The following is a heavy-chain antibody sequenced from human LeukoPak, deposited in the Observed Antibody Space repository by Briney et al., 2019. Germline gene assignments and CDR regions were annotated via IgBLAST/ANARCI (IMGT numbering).Heavy chain of an antibody. CDR1: GGSFSGYY. D-gene: IGHD2-2*01. CDR2: INHSGST. J-gene: IGHJ4*02. CDR3: ARGAVVVPAAQYYFDY. Sequence: SETLSLTCAVYGGSFSGYYWSWIRQPPGKGLEWIGEINHSGSTNYNPSLKSRVTISVDTSKNQFSLKLSSVTAADTAVYYCARGAVVVPAAQYYFDYWGQGTLVTVSS. V-gene: IGHV4-34*01.